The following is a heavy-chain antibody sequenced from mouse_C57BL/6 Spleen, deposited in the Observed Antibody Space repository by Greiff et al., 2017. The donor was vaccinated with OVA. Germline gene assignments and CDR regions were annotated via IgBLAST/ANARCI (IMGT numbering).Heavy chain of an antibody. V-gene: IGHV1-55*01. J-gene: IGHJ2*01. D-gene: IGHD1-1*01. CDR3: ARYYYGSSYYFDY. CDR1: GYTFTSYW. CDR2: IYPGSGST. Sequence: QVQLQQPGAELVKPGASVKMSGKASGYTFTSYWITWVKQRPGQGLEWIGDIYPGSGSTNYNEKFKSKATLTVDTSSSTAYMQLSSLTSEDSAVYYCARYYYGSSYYFDYWGQGTTLTVSS.